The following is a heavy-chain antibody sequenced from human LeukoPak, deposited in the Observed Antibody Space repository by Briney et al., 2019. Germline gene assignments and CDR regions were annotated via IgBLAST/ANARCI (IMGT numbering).Heavy chain of an antibody. CDR1: GYTFTSYD. Sequence: ASVKVSCKASGYTFTSYDINWVRQATGQGLEWMGWMNPNSGNTGYAQKFQGRVTITRNTSISTAYMDLSSLRAEDTAVYYCAKDHDDQRYFDWLYRGDAFDIWGQGTMVTVSS. D-gene: IGHD3-9*01. CDR2: MNPNSGNT. J-gene: IGHJ3*02. V-gene: IGHV1-8*03. CDR3: AKDHDDQRYFDWLYRGDAFDI.